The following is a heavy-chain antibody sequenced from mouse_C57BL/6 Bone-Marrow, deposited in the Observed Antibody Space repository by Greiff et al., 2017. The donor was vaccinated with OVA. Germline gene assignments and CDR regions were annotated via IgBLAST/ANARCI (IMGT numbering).Heavy chain of an antibody. J-gene: IGHJ3*01. V-gene: IGHV1-9*01. D-gene: IGHD1-1*01. CDR1: GYTFTGYW. CDR2: ILPGSGST. Sequence: VQLKQSGAELMKPGASVKLSCKATGYTFTGYWIAWVKQRPGHGLEWIGEILPGSGSTNYNEKFKGKATFTADTSSNTAYMQLSSLTTADSAIYYFARSRDDDGSSPWFADWGQGTLVTVSA. CDR3: ARSRDDDGSSPWFAD.